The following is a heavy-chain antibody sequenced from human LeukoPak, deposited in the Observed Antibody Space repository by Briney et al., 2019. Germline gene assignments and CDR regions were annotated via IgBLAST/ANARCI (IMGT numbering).Heavy chain of an antibody. V-gene: IGHV3-21*01. D-gene: IGHD5-24*01. Sequence: GGSLRLSCAASGFTFRTYSMNWVRQAPGRGLKWVSSISSSSSYIYYADSVKGRFTISRDNAENSLFLQMNSLRAEDTAVYYCARGSTMGIVLREGYKEVSYFLDSWGQGTLVTVSS. CDR2: ISSSSSYI. CDR1: GFTFRTYS. CDR3: ARGSTMGIVLREGYKEVSYFLDS. J-gene: IGHJ4*02.